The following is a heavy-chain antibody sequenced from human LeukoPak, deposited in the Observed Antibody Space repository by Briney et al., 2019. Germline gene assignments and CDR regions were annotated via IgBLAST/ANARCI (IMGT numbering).Heavy chain of an antibody. V-gene: IGHV4-39*01. CDR3: ARHTAVAGSLDY. D-gene: IGHD6-19*01. CDR1: GGSISSSSYY. CDR2: IYYSGST. Sequence: PSETLSLTCTVSGGSISSSSYYWGWIRQPPGKGLEWIGSIYYSGSTYYNPSLKSRVTISVDTSKNQFSLKLSSVTAADTAVYYCARHTAVAGSLDYWGQGTLVILSS. J-gene: IGHJ4*02.